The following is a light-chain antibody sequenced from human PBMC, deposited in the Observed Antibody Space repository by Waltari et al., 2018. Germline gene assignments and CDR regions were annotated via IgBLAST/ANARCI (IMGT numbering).Light chain of an antibody. Sequence: QSALTQPASVSGSPGQSLTISCTGTSSDVGGYNYVSWYQQHQGKAPKLMIYDVSNRPSGVSNRFSGSKSGNTASLTISGLQAEDEADYYCSSYISSSTLELFGGGTSLTVL. V-gene: IGLV2-14*03. J-gene: IGLJ2*01. CDR1: SSDVGGYNY. CDR3: SSYISSSTLEL. CDR2: DVS.